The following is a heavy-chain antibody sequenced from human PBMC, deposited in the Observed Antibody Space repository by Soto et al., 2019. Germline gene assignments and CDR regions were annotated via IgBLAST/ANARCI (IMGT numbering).Heavy chain of an antibody. J-gene: IGHJ6*02. CDR2: IYTSGST. CDR3: AREEVEWLLYPHYYYYYGMDV. V-gene: IGHV4-4*07. Sequence: PSETLSLTCTVSGGSISSYYWSWIRQPAGKGLEWIGRIYTSGSTNYNPSLKSRVTMSVDTSKNQFYLKLSSVTAADTAVYYCAREEVEWLLYPHYYYYYGMDVWGQGTTVTVSS. D-gene: IGHD3-3*01. CDR1: GGSISSYY.